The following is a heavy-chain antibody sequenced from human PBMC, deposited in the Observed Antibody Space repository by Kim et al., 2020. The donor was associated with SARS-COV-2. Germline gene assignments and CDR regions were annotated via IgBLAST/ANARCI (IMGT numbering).Heavy chain of an antibody. V-gene: IGHV3-23*01. D-gene: IGHD1-26*01. CDR2: ISASGGST. J-gene: IGHJ4*02. CDR3: AKDSGSYYFDN. Sequence: GGSLRLSCAASGFTFAGYSMNWVRQAPGKGLEWLSAISASGGSTYYADSVEGRFTISRDNSKNTLYLQMNSLRAEDTAVYYCAKDSGSYYFDNWGQGTL. CDR1: GFTFAGYS.